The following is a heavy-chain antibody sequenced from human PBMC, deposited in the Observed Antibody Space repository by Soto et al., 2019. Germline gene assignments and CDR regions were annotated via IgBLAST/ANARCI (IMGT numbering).Heavy chain of an antibody. CDR2: ISWNSGSI. V-gene: IGHV3-9*01. CDR1: GFTFDDYA. D-gene: IGHD2-8*02. J-gene: IGHJ3*02. Sequence: GGSLRLSCAASGFTFDDYAMHWVRQAPGKGLEWVSGISWNSGSIGYADSVKGRFTISRDNAKNSLYLQMNSLRAEDTALYYCALGHWWGAFDIWGQGTMVTVSS. CDR3: ALGHWWGAFDI.